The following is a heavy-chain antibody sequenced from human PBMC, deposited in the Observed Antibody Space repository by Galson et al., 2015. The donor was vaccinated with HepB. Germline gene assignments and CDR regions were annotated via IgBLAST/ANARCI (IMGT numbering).Heavy chain of an antibody. CDR3: AKCPAAADYFDY. CDR2: IWYDGSNK. D-gene: IGHD6-13*01. CDR1: GFTFSSYG. V-gene: IGHV3-33*06. Sequence: SLRLSCAASGFTFSSYGMHWVRQAPGKGLEWVAVIWYDGSNKYYADSVKGRFTISRDNSKNTLYLQMNSLRAEDTAVYYCAKCPAAADYFDYWGQGTLVTVSS. J-gene: IGHJ4*02.